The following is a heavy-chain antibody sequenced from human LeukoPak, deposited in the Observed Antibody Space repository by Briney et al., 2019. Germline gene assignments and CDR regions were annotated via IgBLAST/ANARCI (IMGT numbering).Heavy chain of an antibody. Sequence: SVKGSCKASGSTFSSYTISWVRQAPGQGLEWMGRIIPIHDITNYAQKFQGRVTITADTSTSTVYMELSSLRSEDTAIYYCARGKEHCTTSTCFQSYDQWGQGALVIVSS. CDR2: IIPIHDIT. J-gene: IGHJ4*02. CDR1: GSTFSSYT. CDR3: ARGKEHCTTSTCFQSYDQ. V-gene: IGHV1-69*02. D-gene: IGHD2-8*01.